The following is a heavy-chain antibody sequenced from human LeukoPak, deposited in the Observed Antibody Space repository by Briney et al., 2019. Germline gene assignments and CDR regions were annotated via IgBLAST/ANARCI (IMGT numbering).Heavy chain of an antibody. CDR1: GGSISSYF. V-gene: IGHV4-59*08. D-gene: IGHD5-24*01. CDR3: ARRGVEMSAVRPDNWLDP. J-gene: IGHJ5*02. Sequence: SETLSLTCTVSGGSISSYFWSWIRQPQGKGREWLGYIYYSGTTNYNPSLKSRVTISVDTSKNQFSLRLSSVTAADTAVYYCARRGVEMSAVRPDNWLDPWGQGTLVTVSS. CDR2: IYYSGTT.